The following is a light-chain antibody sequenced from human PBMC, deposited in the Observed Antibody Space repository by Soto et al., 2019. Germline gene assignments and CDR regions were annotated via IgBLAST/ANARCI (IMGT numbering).Light chain of an antibody. Sequence: QSALTQPASVSGSPGQSITISCTGTSSDVGGYNFVSWYQQHPGKAPRLIIYEVSSRPSGVSYRFSGSKSGNTASLTISGLQAEDAADYYCSSYTLRNTLVLFGGGTKLTV. CDR3: SSYTLRNTLVL. J-gene: IGLJ3*02. CDR2: EVS. CDR1: SSDVGGYNF. V-gene: IGLV2-14*01.